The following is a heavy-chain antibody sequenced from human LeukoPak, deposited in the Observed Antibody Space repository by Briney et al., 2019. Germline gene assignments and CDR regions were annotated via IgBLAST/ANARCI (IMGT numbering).Heavy chain of an antibody. CDR2: IYYSGST. D-gene: IGHD3-22*01. CDR3: ASLGGDYYDRGYYFDY. Sequence: PSETLPLTCTVSGGSISSYYWSWIRQPPGKGLEWIGYIYYSGSTNYNPSLKSRVTISVDTSKNQFSLKLSSVTAADTAVYYCASLGGDYYDRGYYFDYWGQGTLVTVSS. V-gene: IGHV4-59*01. CDR1: GGSISSYY. J-gene: IGHJ4*02.